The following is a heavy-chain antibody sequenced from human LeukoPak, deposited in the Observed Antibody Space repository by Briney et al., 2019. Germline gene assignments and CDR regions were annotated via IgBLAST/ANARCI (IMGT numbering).Heavy chain of an antibody. CDR3: ARDFFPSPWGYSSSWHGLVAFDI. J-gene: IGHJ3*02. CDR2: TYYRSKWYN. Sequence: SQTLSLTCAISGDSVSSNSAAWNWIRQSPSRGLEWLGRTYYRSKWYNDYAVSVKSRITINPDTSKNQFSLQLNSVTPEDTAVYYCARDFFPSPWGYSSSWHGLVAFDIWGQGTMVTVSS. D-gene: IGHD6-13*01. CDR1: GDSVSSNSAA. V-gene: IGHV6-1*01.